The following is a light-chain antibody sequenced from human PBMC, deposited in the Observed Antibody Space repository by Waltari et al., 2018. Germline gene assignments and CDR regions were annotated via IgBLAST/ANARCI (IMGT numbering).Light chain of an antibody. J-gene: IGLJ3*02. CDR3: CSYAGVHTFWL. V-gene: IGLV2-11*01. CDR2: DVN. Sequence: QSALTRPPSVSGSPEQSVTISCTGSTSDVGGYNSVSWYQQHPGKAPKLIIFDVNQRPSGVPDRFSGSKSGNTASLTISGLRPEDEADYHCCSYAGVHTFWLFGGGTKLTVL. CDR1: TSDVGGYNS.